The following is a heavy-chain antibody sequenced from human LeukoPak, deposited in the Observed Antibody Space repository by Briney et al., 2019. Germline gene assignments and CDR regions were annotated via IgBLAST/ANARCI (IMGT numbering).Heavy chain of an antibody. Sequence: ASVRVSCKASGYTFSDHDVNWVRQAPGQGLEWMGWMNPNTGNTGYAQNLQGRVTMTRTNSITTAYMKLSSLTSDDTAVYYCARGGGGEYLDWFDYWGQGTLVTVSS. CDR2: MNPNTGNT. J-gene: IGHJ5*01. V-gene: IGHV1-8*01. D-gene: IGHD4-17*01. CDR1: GYTFSDHD. CDR3: ARGGGGEYLDWFDY.